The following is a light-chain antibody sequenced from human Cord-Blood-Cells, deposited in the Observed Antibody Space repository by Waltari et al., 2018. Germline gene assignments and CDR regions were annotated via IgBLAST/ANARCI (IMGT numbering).Light chain of an antibody. Sequence: SALTQPRSVSGSPGQSVTISCTGTSSDVGGSNYVSWYQQHPGKAPKPMIYDVSKRPSGVPDRFSGSKSGNTASLTISGLQAEDEADYYCCSYAGSYTWVFGGGTKLTVL. CDR1: SSDVGGSNY. CDR3: CSYAGSYTWV. V-gene: IGLV2-11*01. J-gene: IGLJ3*02. CDR2: DVS.